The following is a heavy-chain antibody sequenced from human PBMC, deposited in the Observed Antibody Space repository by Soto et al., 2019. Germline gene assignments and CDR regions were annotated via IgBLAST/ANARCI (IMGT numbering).Heavy chain of an antibody. J-gene: IGHJ6*02. CDR2: ISYDGSNK. CDR1: GFTFSSYA. D-gene: IGHD5-18*01. Sequence: GGSLRLSCAASGFTFSSYAMHWVRQAPGKGLEWVAVISYDGSNKYYADSVKGRFTISRDNSKNTLYLQMNSLRAEDTAVYYCTNALDKAMVTSSYSYGMDVWGQGTTVTVSS. CDR3: TNALDKAMVTSSYSYGMDV. V-gene: IGHV3-30-3*01.